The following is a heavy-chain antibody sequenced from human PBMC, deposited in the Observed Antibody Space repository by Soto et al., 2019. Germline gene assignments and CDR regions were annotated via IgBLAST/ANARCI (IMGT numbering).Heavy chain of an antibody. D-gene: IGHD3-10*01. CDR1: GGTFNGYG. V-gene: IGHV1-69*06. CDR3: ARGVSNSGAYYTGPSAYEL. CDR2: TVPVFDTS. Sequence: QVQLVQSGAVVKKPGSSVEVSCKASGGTFNGYGISWVRQAPGQGLEWMGGTVPVFDTSKYAPRFQGRVTITDDKSTSTAYMELSSVRSEDTSIYFCARGVSNSGAYYTGPSAYELWGQGTLVIVSS. J-gene: IGHJ3*01.